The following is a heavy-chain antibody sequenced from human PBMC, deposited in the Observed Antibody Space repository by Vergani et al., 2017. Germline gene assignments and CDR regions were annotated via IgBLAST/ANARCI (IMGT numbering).Heavy chain of an antibody. Sequence: QVQLQQWGAGLLKPSETLSLTCAVYGGSFSGYYWSWIRQPPGKGLEWIGEINHSGSTNYNQSLKSRVTISVDTSKNQFSLKLSYVTAADTAVYYCARDGEATNSGWFDPWGQGTLVTVSS. CDR3: ARDGEATNSGWFDP. V-gene: IGHV4-34*01. CDR1: GGSFSGYY. CDR2: INHSGST. J-gene: IGHJ5*02. D-gene: IGHD2-21*01.